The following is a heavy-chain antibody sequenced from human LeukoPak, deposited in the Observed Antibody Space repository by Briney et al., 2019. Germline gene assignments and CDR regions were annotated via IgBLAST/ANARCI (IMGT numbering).Heavy chain of an antibody. J-gene: IGHJ3*02. CDR2: IFTSGST. CDR3: ARAPVTVKDSFDI. D-gene: IGHD4-11*01. Sequence: SETLSLTCAVSGGSINNYYWSWIRQPAAKGLEWIGRIFTSGSTNYNASLKSRVTMSVDTSKNQFSLKLRSMTAADTAVYYCARAPVTVKDSFDIWGQGTMVTVSS. CDR1: GGSINNYY. V-gene: IGHV4-4*07.